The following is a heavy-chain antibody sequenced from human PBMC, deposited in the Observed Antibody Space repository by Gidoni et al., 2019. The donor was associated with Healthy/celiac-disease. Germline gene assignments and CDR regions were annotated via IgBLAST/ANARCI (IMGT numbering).Heavy chain of an antibody. J-gene: IGHJ6*02. D-gene: IGHD1-26*01. CDR1: GFTFRSYA. V-gene: IGHV3-23*01. Sequence: EVQLLESGGGLVQPGGSLRLSCAASGFTFRSYAMSWVRQVPGKGLEWVSAISGSGGSTYYSDSVKGRFTISRYNSKNTLYLQMNSLSAEDTAVYYCAKVRKESRMGPDTNYYYYYGMDVWGQGTTVTVSS. CDR3: AKVRKESRMGPDTNYYYYYGMDV. CDR2: ISGSGGST.